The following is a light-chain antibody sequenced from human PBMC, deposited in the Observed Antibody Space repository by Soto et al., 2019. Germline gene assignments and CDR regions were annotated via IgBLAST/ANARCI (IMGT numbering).Light chain of an antibody. CDR2: GAS. CDR1: QSLRSD. CDR3: QQYNNWPPWT. Sequence: EIVMTQSPATLSVSPGERATLSCRASQSLRSDLAWYQQKPGQAPRLLIYGASTRATDIPARFSGSGSGTEFTLTISSLQSEDFAVYYCQQYNNWPPWTFGQGTKVDIK. V-gene: IGKV3-15*01. J-gene: IGKJ1*01.